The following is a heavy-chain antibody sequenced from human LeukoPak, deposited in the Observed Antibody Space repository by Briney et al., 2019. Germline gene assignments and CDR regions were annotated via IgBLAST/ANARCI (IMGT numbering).Heavy chain of an antibody. D-gene: IGHD1-26*01. J-gene: IGHJ4*02. CDR2: INHSGST. CDR3: ARGGWELPEGSLDY. CDR1: GGPFSDYY. Sequence: SETLSLTCAVYGGPFSDYYWSWIRQPPGKGLEWIGKINHSGSTNSNPSLKSRVTISVDASKNQFSLKLSSVTAADTAVYYCARGGWELPEGSLDYWGQGTLVTVSS. V-gene: IGHV4-34*01.